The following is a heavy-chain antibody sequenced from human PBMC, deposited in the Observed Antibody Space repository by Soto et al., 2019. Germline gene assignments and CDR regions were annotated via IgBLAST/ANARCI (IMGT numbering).Heavy chain of an antibody. D-gene: IGHD2-21*02. J-gene: IGHJ4*02. CDR1: GFTFSSYG. CDR2: IWYDGSNK. Sequence: QVQLVESGGGVVQPGRSLRLSCAASGFTFSSYGMHWVRQAPGKGLEWVAVIWYDGSNKYYADSVKGRFTISRDNSKNTLYLQMNSLRAEDTAVYYCARDVHGGNSGIEYWGQGTLVTVSS. CDR3: ARDVHGGNSGIEY. V-gene: IGHV3-33*01.